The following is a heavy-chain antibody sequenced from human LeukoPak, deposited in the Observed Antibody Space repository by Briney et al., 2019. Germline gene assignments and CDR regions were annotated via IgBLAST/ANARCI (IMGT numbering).Heavy chain of an antibody. V-gene: IGHV3-23*01. Sequence: QPGGSLRLSCAASGFTFSSYAMSWARQAPGKGLEWVSAISGSGGSTYYADSVKGRFTISRDNSKNTLYLQKNSLRAEDTAVYYCAKNSGGLPADFDYWGQGTLVTVSS. D-gene: IGHD2-15*01. CDR1: GFTFSSYA. CDR2: ISGSGGST. CDR3: AKNSGGLPADFDY. J-gene: IGHJ4*02.